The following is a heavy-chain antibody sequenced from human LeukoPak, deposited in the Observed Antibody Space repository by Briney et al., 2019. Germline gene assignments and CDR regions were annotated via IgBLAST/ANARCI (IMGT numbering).Heavy chain of an antibody. Sequence: SETLSLTCTVSGGSISSYYWSWIRQPPGKGLEWIGYIYYSGSTSYNPSLKSRVTISVDTSKNQFSLKLSSVTAADTAVYYCARGGSHYGSGSYYNSWFDPWGQGTLVTVSS. CDR3: ARGGSHYGSGSYYNSWFDP. CDR2: IYYSGST. J-gene: IGHJ5*02. V-gene: IGHV4-59*01. D-gene: IGHD3-10*01. CDR1: GGSISSYY.